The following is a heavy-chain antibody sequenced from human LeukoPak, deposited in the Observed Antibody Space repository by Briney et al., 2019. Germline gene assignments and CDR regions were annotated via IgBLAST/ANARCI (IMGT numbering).Heavy chain of an antibody. V-gene: IGHV3-43D*04. Sequence: PGGSLRLSCAASGVTFDDYVMHWVRQAPGKGLEWVSLICWDGGSTYYADSVKGRFTISRDNSKNSLYLQMNSLRAEDTALYYCAKDAVGAEPYYFDYWGQGTLVTVSS. D-gene: IGHD1-26*01. CDR2: ICWDGGST. CDR3: AKDAVGAEPYYFDY. CDR1: GVTFDDYV. J-gene: IGHJ4*02.